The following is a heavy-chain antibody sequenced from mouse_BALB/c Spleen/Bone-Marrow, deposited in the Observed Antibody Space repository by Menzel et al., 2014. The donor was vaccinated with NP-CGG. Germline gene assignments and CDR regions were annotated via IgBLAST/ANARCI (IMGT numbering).Heavy chain of an antibody. J-gene: IGHJ3*01. CDR3: GRQFAF. CDR2: ISYSGST. Sequence: VQLQQSGPGLVKPSQSLSLTCTVTGYSITSDYAWNWIRQFPGNKLEWMGYISYSGSTSYNPSLKSRISITRETSKNQFFLQLNSVTTEDTATYYCGRQFAFWGQGTLVTVSA. V-gene: IGHV3-2*02. CDR1: GYSITSDYA.